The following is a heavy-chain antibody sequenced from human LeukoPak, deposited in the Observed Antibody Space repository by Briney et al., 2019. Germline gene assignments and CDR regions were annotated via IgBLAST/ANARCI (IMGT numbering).Heavy chain of an antibody. V-gene: IGHV4-4*02. J-gene: IGHJ4*02. Sequence: SGTLSLTCAVSGGSISSSNWWSWVRQPPGKGLEWIGEIYHSGSTNYNPSLKSRVTISVDKSKNQFSLKLSSVTAADTAVYYCARGGSSSSPYYFDYWGQGTLVTVSS. D-gene: IGHD6-6*01. CDR1: GGSISSSNW. CDR2: IYHSGST. CDR3: ARGGSSSSPYYFDY.